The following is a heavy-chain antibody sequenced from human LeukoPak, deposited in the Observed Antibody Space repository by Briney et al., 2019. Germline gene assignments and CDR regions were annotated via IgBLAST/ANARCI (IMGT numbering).Heavy chain of an antibody. CDR1: GFTFSSYA. CDR2: IGGSGTST. V-gene: IGHV3-23*01. J-gene: IGHJ4*02. Sequence: GGSLRLSCAVSGFTFSSYAMSWVRRAPGKGLEWVSGIGGSGTSTYYADSVKGRFTISRDNSKNTLYLQMNSLRAEDTAVCYCARAADDYFFDYWGQGTLVTVSS. CDR3: ARAADDYFFDY. D-gene: IGHD2-21*02.